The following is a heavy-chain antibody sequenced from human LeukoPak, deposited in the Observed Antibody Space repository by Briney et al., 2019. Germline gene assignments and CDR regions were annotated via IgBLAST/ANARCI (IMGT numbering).Heavy chain of an antibody. Sequence: PSETLSLTCTVSGGSVSSSGYYWTWIRPLPGKGLEWIGYRSYSGSTYYNPSLKSRVTMSVDSSENQFSLNLNSVTAADTAVYYCARYSSSSATGWLDPWGQGTLVTVSS. D-gene: IGHD6-6*01. J-gene: IGHJ5*02. CDR1: GGSVSSSGYY. CDR2: RSYSGST. CDR3: ARYSSSSATGWLDP. V-gene: IGHV4-31*03.